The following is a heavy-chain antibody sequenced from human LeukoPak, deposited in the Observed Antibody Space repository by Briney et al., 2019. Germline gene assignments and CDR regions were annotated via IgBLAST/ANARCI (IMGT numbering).Heavy chain of an antibody. CDR3: ANLLSLTGSLVD. Sequence: GGSLRLSCEASGFPFGSYVMSWVRQAPGKGLEWIAYINHNAEMIFYPDFVKGRFTISRDNAKNSLYLQMNSLRADDTAVYYCANLLSLTGSLVDWGRGTLVTVSA. CDR2: INHNAEMI. V-gene: IGHV3-48*01. J-gene: IGHJ4*02. CDR1: GFPFGSYV. D-gene: IGHD1-1*01.